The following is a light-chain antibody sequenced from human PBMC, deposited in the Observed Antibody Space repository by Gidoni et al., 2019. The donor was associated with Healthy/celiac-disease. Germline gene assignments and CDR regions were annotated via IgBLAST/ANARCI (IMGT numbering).Light chain of an antibody. V-gene: IGKV3-11*01. CDR2: DAS. CDR1: QSVRSY. J-gene: IGKJ5*01. Sequence: EIVLTQSPATLSLSPGERATLSCRASQSVRSYLAWYQQKPGQAPRLLIYDASNRATGIPALFSGSGSVTDFTLTISSLEPEDFAVYYCQQRSNWPRITFGQGTRLEIK. CDR3: QQRSNWPRIT.